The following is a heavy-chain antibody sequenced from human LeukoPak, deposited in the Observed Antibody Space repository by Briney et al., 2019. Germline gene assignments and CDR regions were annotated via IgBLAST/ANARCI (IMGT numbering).Heavy chain of an antibody. J-gene: IGHJ5*02. CDR2: IYYSGST. V-gene: IGHV4-59*01. D-gene: IGHD2-2*01. CDR3: ARRVVVVPAAIENWFDP. Sequence: PSETLSLTCTVSGGSISSYYWSWIRQPPGKGLEWIGYIYYSGSTNYNPSLKSRVTISVDTSKNQFSLKLSSVTAADTAVYYCARRVVVVPAAIENWFDPWGQGTLVTVSS. CDR1: GGSISSYY.